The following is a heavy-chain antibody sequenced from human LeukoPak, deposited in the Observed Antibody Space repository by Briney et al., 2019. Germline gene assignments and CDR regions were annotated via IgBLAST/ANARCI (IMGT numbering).Heavy chain of an antibody. J-gene: IGHJ4*02. V-gene: IGHV3-23*01. D-gene: IGHD1-26*01. CDR3: AKDDIVGYDYGSSHFFDY. CDR1: GFRFSSYD. CDR2: ISGSGGST. Sequence: GGSLRLSCAATGFRFSSYDMHWVRQAPGKGLEWVSAISGSGGSTYYADSVKGRFTISRDNSKNTLNVQMNSLRAEDTAVYYCAKDDIVGYDYGSSHFFDYWGQGTLVTVSS.